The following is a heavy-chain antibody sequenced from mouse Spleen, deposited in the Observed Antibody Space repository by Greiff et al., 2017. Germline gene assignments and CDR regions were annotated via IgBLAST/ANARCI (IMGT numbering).Heavy chain of an antibody. J-gene: IGHJ3*01. CDR3: TDLLWFAY. CDR1: GFTFSNYW. CDR2: IRLKSDNYAT. Sequence: EVQLVESGGGLVQPGGSMKLSCVASGFTFSNYWMNWVRQSPEKGLEWVAQIRLKSDNYATHYAESVKGRFTISRDDSKSSVYLQMNNLRAEDTGIYYCTDLLWFAYWGQGTLVTVSA. V-gene: IGHV6-3*01. D-gene: IGHD2-1*01.